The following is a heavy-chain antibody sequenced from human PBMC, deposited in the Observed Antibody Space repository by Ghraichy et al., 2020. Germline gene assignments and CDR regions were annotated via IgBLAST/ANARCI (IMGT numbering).Heavy chain of an antibody. J-gene: IGHJ6*03. CDR1: GFTFSSYG. V-gene: IGHV3-33*01. CDR2: IWSDGSDK. D-gene: IGHD2-15*01. Sequence: GGSLRLSCAASGFTFSSYGMHWVRQAPGKGLEWVSVIWSDGSDKYYADSVKGRFTISRDNSKNTLYLQMNSLRAEDTAVYYCARVPSRTPLPYCSGGSCKDYYMDVWGKGTTVTVSS. CDR3: ARVPSRTPLPYCSGGSCKDYYMDV.